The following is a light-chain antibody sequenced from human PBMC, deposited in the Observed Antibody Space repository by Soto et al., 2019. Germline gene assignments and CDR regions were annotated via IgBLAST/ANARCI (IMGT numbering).Light chain of an antibody. CDR3: QVWDSSSDHLV. CDR1: NIGSKS. J-gene: IGLJ2*01. Sequence: SYELTQPPSVSVAPGKTARITCGGNNIGSKSVHWYQQKPGQAHVLVIYYDSDRPSGIPERFSGSNAGNTATLTISRVEAGDEADYYCQVWDSSSDHLVFGGGTKLTV. CDR2: YDS. V-gene: IGLV3-21*04.